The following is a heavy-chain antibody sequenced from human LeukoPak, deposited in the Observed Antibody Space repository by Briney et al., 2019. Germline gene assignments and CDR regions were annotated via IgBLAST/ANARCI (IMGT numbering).Heavy chain of an antibody. V-gene: IGHV3-48*01. CDR3: ARVLGIAAAGGPFDY. D-gene: IGHD6-13*01. CDR1: GFTFSSYS. CDR2: ISSSSSTI. Sequence: GGSLRLSCAASGFTFSSYSMNWVRQAPGKGLEWVSYISSSSSTIYYADSVKGRFTISRDNAKNSLYLQMNSLRAEDTAVYYCARVLGIAAAGGPFDYWGQGTLVTVSS. J-gene: IGHJ4*02.